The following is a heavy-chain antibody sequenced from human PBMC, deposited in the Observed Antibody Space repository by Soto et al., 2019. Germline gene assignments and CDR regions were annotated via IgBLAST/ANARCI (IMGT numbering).Heavy chain of an antibody. D-gene: IGHD2-15*01. CDR3: AREGEGYCSGGSCYSGRNWFDP. CDR1: GGTFSSYA. Sequence: QVQLVQSGAEVKKPGSSVKVSCKASGGTFSSYAISWVRQAPGQGLEWMGGIIPIFGTANYAQKFQGRVTITADESKSTAYMELSSLRSEDTAVYYCAREGEGYCSGGSCYSGRNWFDPWGQGTLVTVSS. J-gene: IGHJ5*02. CDR2: IIPIFGTA. V-gene: IGHV1-69*01.